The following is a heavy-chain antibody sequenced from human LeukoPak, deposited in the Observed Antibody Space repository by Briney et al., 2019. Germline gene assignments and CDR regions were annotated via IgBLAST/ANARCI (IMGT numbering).Heavy chain of an antibody. Sequence: GGSLRLSCAAAGFTFSNYWMHWVRQAPGKGLVWVAAIKTDGSDMQYADSVKGQFAISRDNAKNTVYLQMNSLRDEDTAVYYCTRTAYYMDVWGKGTTVTVSS. CDR3: TRTAYYMDV. CDR1: GFTFSNYW. J-gene: IGHJ6*03. CDR2: IKTDGSDM. V-gene: IGHV3-74*03.